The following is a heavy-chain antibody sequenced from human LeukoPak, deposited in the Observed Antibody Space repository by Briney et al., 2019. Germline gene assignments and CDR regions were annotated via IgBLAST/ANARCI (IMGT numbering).Heavy chain of an antibody. V-gene: IGHV3-30*18. CDR2: ISSDGSEE. CDR1: GFDFSNYG. CDR3: AKDSDSSGWYNFDY. Sequence: GRSLRLSCAVTGFDFSNYGMHWVRQAQGKGLEWVAVISSDGSEEYYADSVKGRFTTFRDNSKKTLYLQMNSLRGEDTAVYYCAKDSDSSGWYNFDYWGQGTLVTVSS. J-gene: IGHJ4*02. D-gene: IGHD6-19*01.